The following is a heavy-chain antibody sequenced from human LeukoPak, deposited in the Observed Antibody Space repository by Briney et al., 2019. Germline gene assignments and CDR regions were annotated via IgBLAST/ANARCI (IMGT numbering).Heavy chain of an antibody. Sequence: PSETLSLTCTVSGSSISNYYWGWIRQAPGKGLEWIGSIYYSGNTNYNPSLKSRVTISVDTSKNQFSLKLSSVTAADTAVYYCAREQWLVPFDYWGQGTLVTVSS. V-gene: IGHV4-59*12. D-gene: IGHD6-19*01. CDR3: AREQWLVPFDY. J-gene: IGHJ4*02. CDR1: GSSISNYY. CDR2: IYYSGNT.